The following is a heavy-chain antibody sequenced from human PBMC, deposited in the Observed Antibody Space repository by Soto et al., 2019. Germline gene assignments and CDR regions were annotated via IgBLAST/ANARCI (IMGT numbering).Heavy chain of an antibody. CDR3: AITPLIEVAGPDY. CDR1: GDSISGSPYH. D-gene: IGHD6-19*01. V-gene: IGHV4-39*02. CDR2: IDDDAQV. Sequence: SETLSLTCTVSGDSISGSPYHWGWIRQPPGKGLEWIGSIDDDAQVYYNPSLSGRATLFVDTSKNRFSLSLNSVTAADTAVYYCAITPLIEVAGPDYWGQGTLVTVSS. J-gene: IGHJ4*02.